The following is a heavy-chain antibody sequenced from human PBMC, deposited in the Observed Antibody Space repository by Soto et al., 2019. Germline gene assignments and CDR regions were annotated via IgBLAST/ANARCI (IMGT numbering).Heavy chain of an antibody. V-gene: IGHV1-58*01. CDR1: GFGIASCA. D-gene: IGHD1-26*01. J-gene: IGHJ3*02. Sequence: VASAEVSCKASGFGIASCAVRWVRQDSGQRLEWIGWIVVGSGNTNYAQKFQERVTITRDMSTSTAYMELSSLRSEDTAVYYCAATDSGSHHDAFDIWGQGTMVTVSS. CDR3: AATDSGSHHDAFDI. CDR2: IVVGSGNT.